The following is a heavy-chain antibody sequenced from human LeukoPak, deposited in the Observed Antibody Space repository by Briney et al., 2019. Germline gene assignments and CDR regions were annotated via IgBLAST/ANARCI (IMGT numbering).Heavy chain of an antibody. CDR2: ISNDGNSK. J-gene: IGHJ4*02. V-gene: IGHV3-30-3*01. CDR1: GFTLSENN. D-gene: IGHD5-12*01. CDR3: ASDRSGFYSIDQ. Sequence: AGMSLRLSCAASGFTLSENNVHWVRQAPGKGLEWVALISNDGNSKDYADSVKGRFTLSGDNSKTTVYLQMNSLRAEDTAVYYCASDRSGFYSIDQWGQGTLVTVSP.